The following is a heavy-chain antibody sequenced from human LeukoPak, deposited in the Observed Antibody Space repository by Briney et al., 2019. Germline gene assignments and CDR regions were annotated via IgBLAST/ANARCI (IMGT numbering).Heavy chain of an antibody. CDR1: GFTFSSYA. D-gene: IGHD5-18*01. J-gene: IGHJ4*02. Sequence: GGSLRLSCAASGFTFSSYAMSWVRQAPGKGLEWVSAISGSGGSTYYADSVKGRFTISRDNSKNTLYLQMNSLRAEDTAVYYCAKDRQRLQLWFEAFYFDYWGQGTLVTVSS. CDR2: ISGSGGST. CDR3: AKDRQRLQLWFEAFYFDY. V-gene: IGHV3-23*01.